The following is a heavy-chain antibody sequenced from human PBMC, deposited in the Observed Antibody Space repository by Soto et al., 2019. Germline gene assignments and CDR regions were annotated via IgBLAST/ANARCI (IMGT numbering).Heavy chain of an antibody. CDR2: INPSGGST. CDR1: GYTFTSYY. J-gene: IGHJ4*02. D-gene: IGHD3-22*01. CDR3: AREMNYYDSSGYSEYFDY. Sequence: ASVKVSCKASGYTFTSYYMHWVRQAPGQGLEWMGIINPSGGSTSYAQKFQGRVTMTRDTSTSTVYMELSSLRSEDTAVYYCAREMNYYDSSGYSEYFDYWGQGTLVTVSS. V-gene: IGHV1-46*03.